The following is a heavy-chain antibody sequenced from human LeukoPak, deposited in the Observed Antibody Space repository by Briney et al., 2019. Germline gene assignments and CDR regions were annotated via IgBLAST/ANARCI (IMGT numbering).Heavy chain of an antibody. CDR3: ARVERGGTKMNY. Sequence: GASVKVSCKASGYTFTTYAICWVRQAPGQGLEWMGWISTYNGNTNYAQKLQGRVTMTTDTSTSTAYMELRSLRSDDTAVYYCARVERGGTKMNYWGQGTLVTVSS. CDR2: ISTYNGNT. CDR1: GYTFTTYA. V-gene: IGHV1-18*01. J-gene: IGHJ4*02. D-gene: IGHD1-14*01.